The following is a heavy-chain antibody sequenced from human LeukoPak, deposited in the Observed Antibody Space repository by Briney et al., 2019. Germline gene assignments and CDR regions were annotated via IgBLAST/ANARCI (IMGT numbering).Heavy chain of an antibody. J-gene: IGHJ4*02. CDR1: GGSFSGYY. Sequence: SETLSLTCAVYGGSFSGYYWSWIRQPPGKGLEWIGEINHSGSTNYNPSLKSRVTISVDTSKNQFSLKLGSVTAADTAVYYCASSGAFGMVSLDYWGQGTLVTVSS. V-gene: IGHV4-34*01. CDR2: INHSGST. D-gene: IGHD3-3*01. CDR3: ASSGAFGMVSLDY.